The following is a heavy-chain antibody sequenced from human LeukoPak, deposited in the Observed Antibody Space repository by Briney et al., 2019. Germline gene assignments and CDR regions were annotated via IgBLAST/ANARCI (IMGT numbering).Heavy chain of an antibody. J-gene: IGHJ5*02. Sequence: ASVKVSCKASGYSFTSNYIHWVRQAPGQGLEWMGMIYPRDGSTSYAQKFQGRVTVTRDTSTSTAYMELRSLRSDDTAVYYCAREYCSSTSCYAGWFDPWGQGTLVTVSS. CDR2: IYPRDGST. V-gene: IGHV1-46*01. D-gene: IGHD2-2*01. CDR3: AREYCSSTSCYAGWFDP. CDR1: GYSFTSNY.